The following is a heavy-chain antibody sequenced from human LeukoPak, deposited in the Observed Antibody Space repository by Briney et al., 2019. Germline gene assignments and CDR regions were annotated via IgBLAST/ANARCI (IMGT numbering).Heavy chain of an antibody. J-gene: IGHJ6*02. Sequence: SVKVSCKASGGTFSSYAISWVRQAPGQGLEWMGGIIPIFGTANYAQKFQGRVTITADESTSTAYMELSSLRSEDTAVYYCARGTWDQLYSYFPNYYYYGMDVWGQGTTVTVSS. D-gene: IGHD5-18*01. CDR3: ARGTWDQLYSYFPNYYYYGMDV. CDR2: IIPIFGTA. V-gene: IGHV1-69*13. CDR1: GGTFSSYA.